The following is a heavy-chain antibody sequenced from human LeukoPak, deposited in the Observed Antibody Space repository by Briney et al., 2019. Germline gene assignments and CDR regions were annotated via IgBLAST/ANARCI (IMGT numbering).Heavy chain of an antibody. V-gene: IGHV5-51*01. Sequence: NLGESLKISCKGSGYSFTSYWIGWVRQMPGKGLEWMGIIYPADSDTRYSPSFQGQVTISADKSISTAYLQWSSLKASDTAMYYCARPTPRYNWNDASDAFDIWGQGTMVTVSS. CDR1: GYSFTSYW. D-gene: IGHD1-1*01. CDR2: IYPADSDT. CDR3: ARPTPRYNWNDASDAFDI. J-gene: IGHJ3*02.